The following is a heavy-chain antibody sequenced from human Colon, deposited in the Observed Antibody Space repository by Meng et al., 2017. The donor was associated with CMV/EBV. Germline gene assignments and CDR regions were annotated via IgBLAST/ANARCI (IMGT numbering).Heavy chain of an antibody. J-gene: IGHJ4*02. Sequence: VQSGTEVKCPGASWYVSCKTSGSTFNGYFMTWVRQAPGQGLEWMWCVNPVTGDTSYAQKFQVRVTMTRDTSISTAYMELSSLRSDDTAVYYCATFGGDFDYWGQGTLVTVSS. CDR1: GSTFNGYF. D-gene: IGHD3-3*01. CDR3: ATFGGDFDY. V-gene: IGHV1-2*02. CDR2: VNPVTGDT.